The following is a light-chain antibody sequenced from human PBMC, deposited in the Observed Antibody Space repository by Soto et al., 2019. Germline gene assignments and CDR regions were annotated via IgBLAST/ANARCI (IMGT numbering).Light chain of an antibody. CDR2: DVS. V-gene: IGLV2-11*01. Sequence: QSALTQPASVSGSPGQSITISCTGTRSDVGGYNYVSWYRQHPGKAPKLMIYDVSKRPSGVPDRFSGSKSGNTASLTISGLQAEDEADYYCCSYAGSYTWVFVTGTKVTVL. CDR3: CSYAGSYTWV. J-gene: IGLJ1*01. CDR1: RSDVGGYNY.